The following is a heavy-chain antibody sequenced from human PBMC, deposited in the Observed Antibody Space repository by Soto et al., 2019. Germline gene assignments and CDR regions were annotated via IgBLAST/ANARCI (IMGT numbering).Heavy chain of an antibody. J-gene: IGHJ4*02. Sequence: PSETLSLTCAVSGGSISSGGYSWSWIRQPPGKGLEWIGYIYHSGSTYYNPSLKSRVTISVDRSKNQFSLKLSSVTAADTAVYYCTRAPLNWDQGTLVTVSS. CDR2: IYHSGST. CDR1: GGSISSGGYS. CDR3: TRAPLN. V-gene: IGHV4-30-2*01.